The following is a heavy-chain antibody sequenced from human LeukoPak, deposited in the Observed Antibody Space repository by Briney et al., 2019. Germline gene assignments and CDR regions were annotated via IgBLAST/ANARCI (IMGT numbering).Heavy chain of an antibody. CDR1: GGSISSGGYS. D-gene: IGHD6-13*01. V-gene: IGHV4-30-2*01. J-gene: IGHJ6*02. Sequence: TSETLSLTCAVSGGSISSGGYSWSWIRQPPGKGLEWIGYIFHSGSTYYNPSLKSRVTISVDRTKNQFSLNLSSVTAADTAVYYCAREGRPAAENTFYFYYGMDVWGQGTAVTVSS. CDR2: IFHSGST. CDR3: AREGRPAAENTFYFYYGMDV.